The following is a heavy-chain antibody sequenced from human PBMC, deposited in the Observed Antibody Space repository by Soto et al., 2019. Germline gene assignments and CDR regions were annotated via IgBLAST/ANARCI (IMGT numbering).Heavy chain of an antibody. Sequence: PSETLCATCPVSGGSIGRSCYYWNWIRQHPGKGLEWIGYIYYSGSTYYNPSLKSRVTISVDTSKNQFSLKLSSVTAADTAVDYCARGVVNALDAFDIWGQGPMVT. CDR1: GGSIGRSCYY. D-gene: IGHD2-21*01. V-gene: IGHV4-31*03. CDR2: IYYSGST. J-gene: IGHJ3*02. CDR3: ARGVVNALDAFDI.